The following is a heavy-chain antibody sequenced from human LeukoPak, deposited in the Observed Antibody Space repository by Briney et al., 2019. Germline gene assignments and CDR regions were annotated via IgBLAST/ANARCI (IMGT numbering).Heavy chain of an antibody. CDR2: ISGSGDST. V-gene: IGHV3-23*01. J-gene: IGHJ4*02. Sequence: GGSLRLPCAASGFTFSSYAMSWVRQAPGKGLEWVSAISGSGDSTYYGDSVKGRFTISRDNSKNTLYLQMNSLRAEDTAVYYCARGRGPLDYWGQGTLVTLCS. CDR1: GFTFSSYA. D-gene: IGHD3-10*01. CDR3: ARGRGPLDY.